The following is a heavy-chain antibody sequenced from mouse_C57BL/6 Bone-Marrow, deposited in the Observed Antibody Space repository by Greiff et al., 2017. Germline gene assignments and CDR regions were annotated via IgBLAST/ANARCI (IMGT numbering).Heavy chain of an antibody. Sequence: EVQLQQSGPELVKPGASVKISCKASGYTFTDYYMNWVKQSHGKSLEWIGDINPNNGGTSYNQKFKGKGTLTVDKSSSTAYMELRSLTSEDSAVYYCASRGLRYAMDYWGQGTSVTVSS. CDR3: ASRGLRYAMDY. J-gene: IGHJ4*01. V-gene: IGHV1-26*01. D-gene: IGHD2-2*01. CDR2: INPNNGGT. CDR1: GYTFTDYY.